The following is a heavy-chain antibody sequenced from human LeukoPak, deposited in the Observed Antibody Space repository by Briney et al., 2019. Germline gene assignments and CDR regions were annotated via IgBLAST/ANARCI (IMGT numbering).Heavy chain of an antibody. D-gene: IGHD5/OR15-5a*01. J-gene: IGHJ4*02. V-gene: IGHV3-30-3*01. CDR3: ARVSVCPRCHFDY. CDR2: ISKDGNNK. CDR1: GFTFSIYS. Sequence: PGRSLRLSCAASGFTFSIYSMHWVRQAPGKGLEWVAIISKDGNNKYYTDSVKGRFTISRDNSKNTLYLQMNSLRADDTAAYYCARVSVCPRCHFDYWGQGTLVTVSS.